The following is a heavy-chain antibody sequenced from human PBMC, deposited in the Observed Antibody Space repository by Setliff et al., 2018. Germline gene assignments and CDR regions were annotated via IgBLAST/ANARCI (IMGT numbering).Heavy chain of an antibody. CDR1: GGSFSGYY. CDR2: INHSGST. V-gene: IGHV4-34*01. D-gene: IGHD5-12*01. CDR3: TRGPDGYTYQGAFDI. J-gene: IGHJ3*02. Sequence: SETLSLTCAVYGGSFSGYYWSWIRQPPGKGLEWIGGINHSGSTNYNPSLKSRVTISVDTSKNQFSLKLSSVTAADTAVYYCTRGPDGYTYQGAFDIWGQGTMVT.